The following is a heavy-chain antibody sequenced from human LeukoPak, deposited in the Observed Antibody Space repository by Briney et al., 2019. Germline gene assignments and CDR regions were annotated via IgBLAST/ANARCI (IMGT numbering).Heavy chain of an antibody. Sequence: KTSETLSLTCTVSGGSISSYYWSWIRQPPGKGLEWIGYIYYSGSTNYNPSLKSRVTISVDTSKNQFSLKLSSVTAADTAVYYCASLAARQGLYLFDYWGQGTLVTVSS. CDR3: ASLAARQGLYLFDY. V-gene: IGHV4-59*01. CDR2: IYYSGST. J-gene: IGHJ4*02. D-gene: IGHD6-6*01. CDR1: GGSISSYY.